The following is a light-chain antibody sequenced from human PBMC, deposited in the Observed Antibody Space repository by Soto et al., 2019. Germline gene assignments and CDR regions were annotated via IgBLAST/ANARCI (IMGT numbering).Light chain of an antibody. J-gene: IGLJ3*02. CDR3: SSSAGIYHYLV. CDR2: EVN. V-gene: IGLV2-8*01. CDR1: SSDIGGYNS. Sequence: QSVLAQPPSASGSPGQSVTISCTGTSSDIGGYNSVSWYQQHPGKAPRLMIYEVNKRPSGVPDRFSGSKSGYTASLTVSRLHTEDEAFYYCSSSAGIYHYLVFGGGTKVTVL.